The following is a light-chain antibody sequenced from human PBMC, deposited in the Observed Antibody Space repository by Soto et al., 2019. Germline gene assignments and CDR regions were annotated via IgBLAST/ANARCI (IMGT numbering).Light chain of an antibody. CDR3: QQYGSSPPMYT. Sequence: EIVLTQSPGTLSLSPGERATLSCRASQSVSSSYLAWYQQKPGQAPRLLIYGASGRATGIPDRFSGSGSGTVFTLTISRLEPEDFAVYYCQQYGSSPPMYTFGQGTKLEIK. CDR1: QSVSSSY. J-gene: IGKJ2*01. CDR2: GAS. V-gene: IGKV3-20*01.